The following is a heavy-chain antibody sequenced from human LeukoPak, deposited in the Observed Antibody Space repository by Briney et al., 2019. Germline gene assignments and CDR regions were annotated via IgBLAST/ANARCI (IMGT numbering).Heavy chain of an antibody. CDR2: IYHSGST. J-gene: IGHJ4*02. CDR3: ARDIAVAGTPGLFDY. Sequence: SETLSLTCTVSGGSISSSSYYWGWIRQPPGKGLEWIGSIYHSGSTYYNPSLKSRVTISVDTSKNQFSLKLSSVTAADTAVYYCARDIAVAGTPGLFDYWGQGTLVTVSS. D-gene: IGHD6-19*01. CDR1: GGSISSSSYY. V-gene: IGHV4-39*07.